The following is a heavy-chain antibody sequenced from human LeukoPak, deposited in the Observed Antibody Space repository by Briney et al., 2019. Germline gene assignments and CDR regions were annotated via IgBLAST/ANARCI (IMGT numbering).Heavy chain of an antibody. V-gene: IGHV3-23*01. CDR3: ASGFPYDSSGYLPGDAFDI. Sequence: SGGSLRLSCAASGFTFSSYAMSWVRQAPGKGLEWVSAISGSGGSTYYADSVKGRFTISRDNSKNTLYLQMNSLRAEDTAVYYCASGFPYDSSGYLPGDAFDIWGQGTMVTVSS. J-gene: IGHJ3*02. CDR2: ISGSGGST. CDR1: GFTFSSYA. D-gene: IGHD3-22*01.